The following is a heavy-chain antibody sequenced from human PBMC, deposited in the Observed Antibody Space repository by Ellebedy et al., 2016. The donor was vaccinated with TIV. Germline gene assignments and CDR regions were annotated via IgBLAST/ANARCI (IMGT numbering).Heavy chain of an antibody. Sequence: GESLKISXAASGFTFSSYGMHWVRQTPGEGLVWVSRTNSDGSSATYADSVKGRFTISRDNAKNMLYLQMNSLRAEDTAVYYCAKDSSVYYPNWFDPWGQGTLVTVSS. D-gene: IGHD2-8*01. CDR2: TNSDGSSA. V-gene: IGHV3-74*01. CDR3: AKDSSVYYPNWFDP. CDR1: GFTFSSYG. J-gene: IGHJ5*02.